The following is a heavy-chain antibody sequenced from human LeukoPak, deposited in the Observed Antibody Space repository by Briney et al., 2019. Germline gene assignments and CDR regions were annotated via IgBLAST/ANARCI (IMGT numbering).Heavy chain of an antibody. CDR2: ISGSGGST. CDR3: TREKEGYNFGLDNYYYYMDV. D-gene: IGHD5-18*01. V-gene: IGHV3-23*01. J-gene: IGHJ6*03. CDR1: GFTFSSYG. Sequence: GGSLRLSCAASGFTFSSYGMSWVRQAPGKGLEWVSAISGSGGSTYYADSVKGRFTISRDNSKNTLYLQMNSLRAEDTAVYYYTREKEGYNFGLDNYYYYMDVWGKGTTVTVSS.